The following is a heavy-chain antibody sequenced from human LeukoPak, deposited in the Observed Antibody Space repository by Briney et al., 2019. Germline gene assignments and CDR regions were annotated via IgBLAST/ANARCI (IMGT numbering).Heavy chain of an antibody. CDR3: LRGGMMNSPSRDHYNHGLDV. Sequence: ASVKVSCKASGYTFTDFYIHWVRQAPGQGLEWMGWINPNNGGTNYAQNFQGRVTMTRETSISTAYMELSRLRSDETAVYYCLRGGMMNSPSRDHYNHGLDVWGQGTTVAVSS. J-gene: IGHJ6*02. CDR1: GYTFTDFY. CDR2: INPNNGGT. V-gene: IGHV1-2*02. D-gene: IGHD3-10*01.